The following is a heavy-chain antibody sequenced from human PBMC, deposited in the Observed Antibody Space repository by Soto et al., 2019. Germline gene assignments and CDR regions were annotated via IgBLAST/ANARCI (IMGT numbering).Heavy chain of an antibody. D-gene: IGHD1-1*01. V-gene: IGHV3-21*01. CDR1: GFTFSSYS. CDR3: ARGTGVLPEDYFDY. Sequence: PGGSPRLSCAASGFTFSSYSMNWVRQAPGKGLEWVSSISSSSSYIYYADSVKGRFTISRDNAKNSLYLQMNSLRAEDTAVYYCARGTGVLPEDYFDYWGQGTLVTVSS. CDR2: ISSSSSYI. J-gene: IGHJ4*02.